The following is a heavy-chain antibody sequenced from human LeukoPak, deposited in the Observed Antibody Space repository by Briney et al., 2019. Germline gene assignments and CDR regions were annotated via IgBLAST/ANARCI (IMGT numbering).Heavy chain of an antibody. V-gene: IGHV3-30*02. Sequence: GGSLRLSCAASGFTFSSYGMHWVRPAPGKGLEWVAFIRYDGSNKYYADSVKGRFTISRDNSKNTLYLQMNSLRAEDTAVYYCAKDIRITMVRGDLYWGQGTLVTVSS. CDR3: AKDIRITMVRGDLY. CDR1: GFTFSSYG. J-gene: IGHJ4*02. D-gene: IGHD3-10*01. CDR2: IRYDGSNK.